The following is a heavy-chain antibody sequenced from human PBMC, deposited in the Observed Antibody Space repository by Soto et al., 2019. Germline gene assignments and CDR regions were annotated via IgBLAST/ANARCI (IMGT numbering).Heavy chain of an antibody. CDR2: ISYDGSNK. D-gene: IGHD6-19*01. Sequence: GGSLRLSCAASGFTFSSYGMHWVRQAPGKGLEWVAVISYDGSNKYYADSVKGRFTISRDNSKNTLYLQMNSLRAEDTAVYYCASKHEQWLSMDVWGQGTTVTVSS. J-gene: IGHJ6*02. CDR1: GFTFSSYG. V-gene: IGHV3-30*03. CDR3: ASKHEQWLSMDV.